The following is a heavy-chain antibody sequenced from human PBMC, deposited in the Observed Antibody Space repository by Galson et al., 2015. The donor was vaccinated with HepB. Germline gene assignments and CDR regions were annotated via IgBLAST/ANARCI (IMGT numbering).Heavy chain of an antibody. V-gene: IGHV3-11*01. D-gene: IGHD6-19*01. J-gene: IGHJ5*01. CDR2: ITSSGSAR. CDR3: ATIPADRNGWYHHDS. Sequence: SLRLSCAASGLIFSDYYMSWDRQAPGKGLEWVSYITSSGSARYADPAKRRFTVTRGNNKNSPFLQMNNLRGEDTNVYYCATIPADRNGWYHHDSWGQGTLVTVSS. CDR1: GLIFSDYY.